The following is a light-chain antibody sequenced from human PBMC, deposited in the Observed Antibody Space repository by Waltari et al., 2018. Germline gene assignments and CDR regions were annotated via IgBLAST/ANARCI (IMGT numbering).Light chain of an antibody. Sequence: QYALTQPASVSGSPGQSITISCTGTSNDVGGYNYVSWYQQHPGKAPKLMIYDVSNRPSGVSNRFSGSKSGNTASLTISGLQAEDEGNYYCSSYTSSTLVVFGGGTNLTVL. J-gene: IGLJ2*01. CDR2: DVS. V-gene: IGLV2-14*03. CDR1: SNDVGGYNY. CDR3: SSYTSSTLVV.